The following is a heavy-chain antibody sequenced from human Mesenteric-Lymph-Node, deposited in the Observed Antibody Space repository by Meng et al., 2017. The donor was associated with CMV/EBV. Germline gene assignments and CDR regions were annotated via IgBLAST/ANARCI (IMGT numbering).Heavy chain of an antibody. CDR2: IYYSGST. J-gene: IGHJ5*02. V-gene: IGHV4-39*02. CDR1: GGSISSSSYY. Sequence: SETLSLTCTVSGGSISSSSYYWGWIRQPPGKGLEWIGSIYYSGSTYYNPSLKSRVTISVDTSKNHFSLELSSVTAADTAVYYCARGGSWFDPWGQGTLVTVSS. CDR3: ARGGSWFDP.